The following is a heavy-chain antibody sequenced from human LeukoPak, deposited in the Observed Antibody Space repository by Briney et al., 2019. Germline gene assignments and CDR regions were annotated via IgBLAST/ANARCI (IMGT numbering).Heavy chain of an antibody. V-gene: IGHV3-23*01. Sequence: GGSLRLSCAASGFTFNSYAMSWVRQAPGKGLEWVSAISGSGGSTYYADSVKGRFTISRDNSKNTLYLQMNSLRAEDTAVYYCAKVAAAGTDYYYYGMDVWGQGTTVTVSS. CDR1: GFTFNSYA. D-gene: IGHD6-13*01. J-gene: IGHJ6*02. CDR3: AKVAAAGTDYYYYGMDV. CDR2: ISGSGGST.